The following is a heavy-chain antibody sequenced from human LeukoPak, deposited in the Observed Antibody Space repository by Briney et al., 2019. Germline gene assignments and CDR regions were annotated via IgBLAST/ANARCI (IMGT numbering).Heavy chain of an antibody. Sequence: PGGSLRLSCAASGFTFSNAWMSWVRQAPGKGLEWVGRIKSKTDGGTTDYAAPVKGRFTISRDDSKNTLYLQMNSLKTEDTAVYYCTTSPNTYSYGSYVDYWGQGTLVTVSS. V-gene: IGHV3-15*01. D-gene: IGHD5-18*01. J-gene: IGHJ4*02. CDR3: TTSPNTYSYGSYVDY. CDR2: IKSKTDGGTT. CDR1: GFTFSNAW.